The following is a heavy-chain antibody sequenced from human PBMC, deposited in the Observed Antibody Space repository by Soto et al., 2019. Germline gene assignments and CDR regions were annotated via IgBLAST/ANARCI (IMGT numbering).Heavy chain of an antibody. Sequence: QVRLVQSGAEVKKPGASVKVSCKASGYSFTDYYMHWVRQAPGKGPEWLGWINPSTGVTHFAQTFQGCVTMTRDTSISTAYMELSRLTSVDTAVYYCVRSPGNFRYGMDVWGQGTTVTVSS. CDR3: VRSPGNFRYGMDV. V-gene: IGHV1-2*04. D-gene: IGHD4-4*01. J-gene: IGHJ6*02. CDR1: GYSFTDYY. CDR2: INPSTGVT.